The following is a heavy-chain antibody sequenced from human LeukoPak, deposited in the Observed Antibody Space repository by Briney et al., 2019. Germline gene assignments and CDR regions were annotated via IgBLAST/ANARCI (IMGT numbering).Heavy chain of an antibody. Sequence: SVKVSCKASGGTFISYAISWVRQAPGQGLEWMGGIIPIFGTANYAQKFQGRVTITRNTSISTAYMELSSLRSEDTAVYYCARGLVPAATKVWGYYYYMDVWGKGTTVTVSS. CDR3: ARGLVPAATKVWGYYYYMDV. J-gene: IGHJ6*03. D-gene: IGHD2-2*01. CDR2: IIPIFGTA. CDR1: GGTFISYA. V-gene: IGHV1-69*05.